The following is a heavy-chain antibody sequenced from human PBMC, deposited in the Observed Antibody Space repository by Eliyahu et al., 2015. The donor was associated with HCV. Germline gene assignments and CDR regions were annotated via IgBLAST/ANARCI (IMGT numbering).Heavy chain of an antibody. CDR1: GYTFTTNY. CDR2: INPGSGRT. D-gene: IGHD4-17*01. J-gene: IGHJ5*02. Sequence: QLVQSGAEVRKPGASVIVSCKASGYTFTTNYIHWVRQAPGQGLEWMGIINPGSGRTTYAQNFQGRVTLTRDTSTSTVYMEVTSLRSEDTAVYYCARLTYGDYRSFDPWGQGTLVTVSS. V-gene: IGHV1-46*01. CDR3: ARLTYGDYRSFDP.